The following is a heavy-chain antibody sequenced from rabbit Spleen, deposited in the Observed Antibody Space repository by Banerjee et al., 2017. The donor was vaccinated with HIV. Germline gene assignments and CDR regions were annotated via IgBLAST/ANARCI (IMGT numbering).Heavy chain of an antibody. CDR1: GFDLNNYYY. CDR2: AYGGSSGNT. J-gene: IGHJ6*01. CDR3: ARDAGTSFSTYGMDL. D-gene: IGHD8-1*01. Sequence: QSLEESGGDLVKPEGSLTLTCKASGFDLNNYYYMNWVRQAPGKGLEWVACAYGGSSGNTYSATWAKGRFTVSKTASTTVTLQMTSLTAADTATYFCARDAGTSFSTYGMDLWGPGTLVTVS. V-gene: IGHV1S40*01.